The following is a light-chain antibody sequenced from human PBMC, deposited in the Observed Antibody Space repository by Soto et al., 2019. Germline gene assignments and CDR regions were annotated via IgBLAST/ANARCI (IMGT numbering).Light chain of an antibody. J-gene: IGKJ5*01. CDR1: QSVSSY. CDR3: QQNNNWPPT. V-gene: IGKV3-11*01. Sequence: EIVMTPSPAILSLSPGERATLSCRASQSVSSYLAWYQQKPGQAPRVLIYDSSKRATGIPARFSGSGSGTDFLPTISSLEHEDVATYHCQQNNNWPPTFGQGTRLEIK. CDR2: DSS.